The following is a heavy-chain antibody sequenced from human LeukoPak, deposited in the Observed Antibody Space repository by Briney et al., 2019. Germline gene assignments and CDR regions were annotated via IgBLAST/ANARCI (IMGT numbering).Heavy chain of an antibody. CDR2: INHSGST. CDR1: GGSFSGYY. D-gene: IGHD6-13*01. V-gene: IGHV4-34*01. J-gene: IGHJ4*02. Sequence: SETLSLTCAVYGGSFSGYYWSWIRQPPGKGLEWIGEINHSGSTNYNSSLKSRVTISVDTSKNRFSLQLNSVTAADTAVYYCARLGRSSWHFDYWGQGILVTVSS. CDR3: ARLGRSSWHFDY.